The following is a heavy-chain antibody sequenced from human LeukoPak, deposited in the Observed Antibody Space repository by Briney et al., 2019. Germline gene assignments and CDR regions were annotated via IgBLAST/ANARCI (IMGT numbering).Heavy chain of an antibody. D-gene: IGHD5-18*01. CDR3: ARGALDTKTRFDY. CDR2: IYYSGST. CDR1: GGSISSYY. Sequence: SETLSLTCTVSGGSISSYYWSWIPQPPGKGLEWIGYIYYSGSTKYNPSLKSRVTISVDTSKNQFSLRLSSVTAADTAVYYCARGALDTKTRFDYWGQGTLVTVSS. J-gene: IGHJ4*02. V-gene: IGHV4-59*01.